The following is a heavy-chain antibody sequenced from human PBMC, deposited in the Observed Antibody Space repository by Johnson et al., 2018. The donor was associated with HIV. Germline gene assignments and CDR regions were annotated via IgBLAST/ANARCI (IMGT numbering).Heavy chain of an antibody. V-gene: IGHV3-71*02. CDR1: GFTFSSYA. CDR3: ARDGAQQLARDAFDI. J-gene: IGHJ3*02. Sequence: QLVESGGGLVQPGGSLRLSCAASGFTFSSYAMSWVRQAPGKGLEWVGFIRSKAYGGTTEYAASVKGRFTISRDDSKSIAYLQMNSLRAEDTAVYYCARDGAQQLARDAFDIWGQGTMVTVSS. D-gene: IGHD6-13*01. CDR2: IRSKAYGGTT.